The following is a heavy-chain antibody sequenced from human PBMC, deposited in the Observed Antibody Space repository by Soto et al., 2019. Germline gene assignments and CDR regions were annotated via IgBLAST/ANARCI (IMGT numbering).Heavy chain of an antibody. CDR3: ARTGGYCSSTSCYTESRGAFDI. D-gene: IGHD2-2*02. CDR2: VYHSGTT. CDR1: GGSIRSYY. V-gene: IGHV4-59*01. J-gene: IGHJ3*02. Sequence: SETLSLTCTVSGGSIRSYYWSWVRQPPGKGLEWIGYVYHSGTTNYNPSLKSRVTISVDTSKSQFSLKLTSVTAADTAVYYCARTGGYCSSTSCYTESRGAFDIWGQGTMVTVSS.